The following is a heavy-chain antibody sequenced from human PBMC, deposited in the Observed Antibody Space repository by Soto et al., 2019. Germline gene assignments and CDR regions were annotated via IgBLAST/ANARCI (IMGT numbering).Heavy chain of an antibody. CDR3: ARDLEFRDGNISHLDY. CDR2: IIPIIGTP. V-gene: IGHV1-69*13. CDR1: GGTFRNHV. Sequence: VASVKVSCKASGGTFRNHVFNWVRQAPGQGLEWMGGIIPIIGTPNYAQKFQGRVTITADASTNTVYLEVSSLRSQDTAVYYCARDLEFRDGNISHLDYWGQGXLVTVSS. D-gene: IGHD3-10*01. J-gene: IGHJ4*02.